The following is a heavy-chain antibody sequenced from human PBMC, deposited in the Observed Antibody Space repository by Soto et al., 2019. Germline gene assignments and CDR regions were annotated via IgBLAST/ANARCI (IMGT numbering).Heavy chain of an antibody. V-gene: IGHV5-51*01. D-gene: IGHD5-18*01. J-gene: IGHJ6*02. CDR1: GYSFTSYW. CDR3: ARHKVTPNYYHYGMDV. Sequence: GESLKISCKGSGYSFTSYWIGWVRQMPGKGLEWMGIIYPGDSDTRYSPSFQGQVTISADKSISTAYLQWSSLKASDTAMYYCARHKVTPNYYHYGMDVWGQGTTVTVSS. CDR2: IYPGDSDT.